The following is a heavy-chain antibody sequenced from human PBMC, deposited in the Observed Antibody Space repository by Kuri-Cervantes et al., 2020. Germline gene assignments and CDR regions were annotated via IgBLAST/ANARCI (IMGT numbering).Heavy chain of an antibody. Sequence: ASVKVSCKASGYTFTDSYIHWVRQAPGHGLEWMGWINPKDGDTNYVQKFKGRVTMTRDTSISTAYMELSRLRSDDTAVYYCARGFDCTNGVCYIGGIDYWGQGTLVTVSS. CDR3: ARGFDCTNGVCYIGGIDY. CDR2: INPKDGDT. J-gene: IGHJ4*02. V-gene: IGHV1-2*02. CDR1: GYTFTDSY. D-gene: IGHD2-8*01.